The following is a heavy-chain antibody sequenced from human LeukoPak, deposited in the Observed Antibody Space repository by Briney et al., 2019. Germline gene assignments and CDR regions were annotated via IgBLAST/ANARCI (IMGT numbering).Heavy chain of an antibody. Sequence: GGSLRLSCAASEFTFSSYAMHWVRQAPGKGLEWVAVISYDGSNKYYADSVKGRFTISRDNSKNTLYLQMNSLRAEDTAVYYCAILEWSLDYWGQGTLVTVSS. CDR3: AILEWSLDY. J-gene: IGHJ4*02. CDR2: ISYDGSNK. V-gene: IGHV3-30*04. D-gene: IGHD3-3*01. CDR1: EFTFSSYA.